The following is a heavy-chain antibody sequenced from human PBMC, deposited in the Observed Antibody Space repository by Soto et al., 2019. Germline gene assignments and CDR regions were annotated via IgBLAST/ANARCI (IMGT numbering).Heavy chain of an antibody. Sequence: GGSLRLSCAASGFTFSSYAMSWVRQAPGKGLEWVSAISGSGGSTYYADSVKGRFTISRDNSKNTLYLQMNSLRAEDTAVYYCAKGVRLLETYCGGDCYDYGMDVWGQGTTVTVSS. CDR2: ISGSGGST. CDR3: AKGVRLLETYCGGDCYDYGMDV. CDR1: GFTFSSYA. J-gene: IGHJ6*02. V-gene: IGHV3-23*01. D-gene: IGHD2-21*02.